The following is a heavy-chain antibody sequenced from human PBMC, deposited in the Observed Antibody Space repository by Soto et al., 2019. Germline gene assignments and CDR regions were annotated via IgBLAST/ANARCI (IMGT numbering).Heavy chain of an antibody. CDR1: GDSVSSNGAC. J-gene: IGHJ6*02. Sequence: SQTLSLTCVISGDSVSSNGACWNWIRQSPSRGLQWLGRIYYRSKWFHDYAASVESRMAINPDTSRNQFSLQLNYVTPEDTAVYYSARVHCSAGTCLDGLDFWGQGTTVTVSS. CDR2: IYYRSKWFH. CDR3: ARVHCSAGTCLDGLDF. D-gene: IGHD2-15*01. V-gene: IGHV6-1*01.